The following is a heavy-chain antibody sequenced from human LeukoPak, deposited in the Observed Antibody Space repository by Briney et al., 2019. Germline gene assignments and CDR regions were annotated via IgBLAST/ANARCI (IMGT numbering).Heavy chain of an antibody. CDR1: EYTFTGYY. Sequence: ASVRVSCKAYEYTFTGYYMHWVRQAPGQGLERMGWINPNSGGTSYAEKFQGRVTMTRDTSIRTAYMELTGLTSDDTAIYYCARDLSRDNWFDPWGQGTLVSVSS. CDR2: INPNSGGT. V-gene: IGHV1-2*02. CDR3: ARDLSRDNWFDP. J-gene: IGHJ5*02.